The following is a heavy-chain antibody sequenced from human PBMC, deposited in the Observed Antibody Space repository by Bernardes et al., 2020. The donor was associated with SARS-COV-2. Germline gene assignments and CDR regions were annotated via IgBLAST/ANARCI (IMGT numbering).Heavy chain of an antibody. CDR1: GFTFSSYS. CDR3: ARDPRGQWLVQSSHPIDY. Sequence: GGSLRLSCAASGFTFSSYSMNWVRQAPGKGLEWVSSISSSSSYIYYADSVKGRFTISRDNAKNSLYLQMNSLRAEDTAVYYCARDPRGQWLVQSSHPIDYWGQGTLVTVSS. CDR2: ISSSSSYI. D-gene: IGHD6-19*01. J-gene: IGHJ4*02. V-gene: IGHV3-21*01.